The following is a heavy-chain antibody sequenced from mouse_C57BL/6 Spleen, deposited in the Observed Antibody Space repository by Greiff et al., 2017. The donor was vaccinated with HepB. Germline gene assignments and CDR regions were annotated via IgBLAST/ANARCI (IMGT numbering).Heavy chain of an antibody. CDR1: GFTFSDYG. CDR3: ARPYGSPHYYAMDY. J-gene: IGHJ4*01. CDR2: ISSGSSTI. V-gene: IGHV5-17*01. D-gene: IGHD1-1*01. Sequence: EVQRVESGGGLVKPGGSLKLSCAASGFTFSDYGMHWVRQAPEKGLEWVAYISSGSSTIYYADTVKGRFTISRDNAKNTLFLQMTSLRSEDTAMYYCARPYGSPHYYAMDYWGQGTSVTVSS.